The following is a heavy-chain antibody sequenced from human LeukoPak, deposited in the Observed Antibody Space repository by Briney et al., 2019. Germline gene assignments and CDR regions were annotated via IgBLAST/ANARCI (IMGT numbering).Heavy chain of an antibody. CDR1: GYTFTSYG. Sequence: ASVKVSCKASGYTFTSYGISWVRQALGQGLEWMGWISAYNGNTNYAQKLQGRVTMTTDTSTSTAYMELRSLRSDDTAVYYCARDPGERPADNYYYYGMDVWGKGTTVTVSS. CDR3: ARDPGERPADNYYYYGMDV. D-gene: IGHD2-2*01. V-gene: IGHV1-18*04. CDR2: ISAYNGNT. J-gene: IGHJ6*04.